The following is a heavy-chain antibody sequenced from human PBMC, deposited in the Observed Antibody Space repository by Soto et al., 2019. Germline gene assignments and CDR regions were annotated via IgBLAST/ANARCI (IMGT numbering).Heavy chain of an antibody. D-gene: IGHD3-10*01. J-gene: IGHJ4*02. CDR1: GFTFDNSA. V-gene: IGHV3-9*01. Sequence: EVQLLESGGDLVQPGRSLRLSCAASGFTFDNSAMHWVRQAPGKVLEWVSGISWSSGDIGYADSVKGRFTISRDNAKKSLYLERNSLGTEDTSLYYCGKADGSVRYGSFDSWGQGTLVTVSS. CDR3: GKADGSVRYGSFDS. CDR2: ISWSSGDI.